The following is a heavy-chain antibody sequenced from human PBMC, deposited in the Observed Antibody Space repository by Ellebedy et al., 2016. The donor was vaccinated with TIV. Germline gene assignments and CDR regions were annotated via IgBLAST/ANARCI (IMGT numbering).Heavy chain of an antibody. V-gene: IGHV3-7*02. CDR2: IKEDGSNR. Sequence: GESLKISXAASGFTFSNYWMTWVRQAPGKGLEWVANIKEDGSNRYYADSVKGRFTISRDNSKNTLYLQMNSLRAEDTAVYYCAKRRMPGRLEGFDYWGQGTLVTVSS. CDR1: GFTFSNYW. CDR3: AKRRMPGRLEGFDY. D-gene: IGHD6-6*01. J-gene: IGHJ4*02.